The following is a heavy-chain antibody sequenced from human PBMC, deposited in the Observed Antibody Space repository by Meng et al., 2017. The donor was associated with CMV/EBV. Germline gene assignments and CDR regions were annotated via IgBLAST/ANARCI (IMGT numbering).Heavy chain of an antibody. D-gene: IGHD2-2*01. J-gene: IGHJ4*02. V-gene: IGHV3-23*01. Sequence: GGSLRLSCAASGFTFSSYAMSWVRQALGKGLEWVSAISGSGGSTYYADSVKGRFTISRDNSKNTLYLQMNSLRAEDTAVYYCAKDAHIVVVPAALYYWGQGTLVTVSS. CDR1: GFTFSSYA. CDR3: AKDAHIVVVPAALYY. CDR2: ISGSGGST.